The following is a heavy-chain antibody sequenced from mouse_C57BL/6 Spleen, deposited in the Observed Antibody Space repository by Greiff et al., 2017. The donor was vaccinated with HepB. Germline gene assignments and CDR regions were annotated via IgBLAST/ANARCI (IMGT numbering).Heavy chain of an antibody. J-gene: IGHJ2*01. Sequence: QVQLKQPGAELVRPGTSVKLSCKASGYTFTSYWMHWVKQRPGQGLEWIGVIDPSDSYTNYNQKFKGKATLTVDTSSSTAYMQLSSLTSEDSAVYYCARADYYGSSYGGYWGQGTTLTVSS. CDR3: ARADYYGSSYGGY. CDR2: IDPSDSYT. D-gene: IGHD1-1*01. CDR1: GYTFTSYW. V-gene: IGHV1-59*01.